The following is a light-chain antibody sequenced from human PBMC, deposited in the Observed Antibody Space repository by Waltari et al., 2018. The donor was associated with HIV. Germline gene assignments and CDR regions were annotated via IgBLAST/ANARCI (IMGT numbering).Light chain of an antibody. V-gene: IGLV2-23*01. J-gene: IGLJ1*01. CDR2: EGS. CDR3: AAWDDSLNGPGYV. CDR1: SSDVGSYNL. Sequence: QSALTQPASVSGSPGQSITISCTGTSSDVGSYNLVSWYQQHPGKAPKLMIYEGSKRPSGVSNRFSGSKSGNTASLTISGLQSEDEADYYCAAWDDSLNGPGYVFGTGTKVTVL.